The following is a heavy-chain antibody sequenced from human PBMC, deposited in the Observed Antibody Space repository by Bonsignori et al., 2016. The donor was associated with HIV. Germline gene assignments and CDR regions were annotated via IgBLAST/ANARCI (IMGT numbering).Heavy chain of an antibody. CDR3: ARDIWRRANDSSAYYSPHWFDP. Sequence: WIRQPPGKGLEWISYISSSSGTLYYADSVKGRFIISRDNSKNSLYLQMNSLRVEDTAVYYCARDIWRRANDSSAYYSPHWFDPWGQGTLVTVSS. D-gene: IGHD3-22*01. CDR2: ISSSSGTL. J-gene: IGHJ5*02. V-gene: IGHV3-48*03.